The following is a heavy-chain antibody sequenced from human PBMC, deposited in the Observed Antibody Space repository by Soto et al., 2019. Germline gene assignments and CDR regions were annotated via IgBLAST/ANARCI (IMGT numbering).Heavy chain of an antibody. CDR2: ISAYNGNT. CDR1: GYTFTSYG. V-gene: IGHV1-18*03. D-gene: IGHD3-3*01. J-gene: IGHJ5*02. CDR3: ARDWQSGITIFGVVREFDP. Sequence: ASVKVSCKASGYTFTSYGISWVRQAPGQGLEWMGWISAYNGNTNYAQKLQGRVTMTTDTSTSTAYMELRSLRSDDMAVYYCARDWQSGITIFGVVREFDPWGQGTLVNVSS.